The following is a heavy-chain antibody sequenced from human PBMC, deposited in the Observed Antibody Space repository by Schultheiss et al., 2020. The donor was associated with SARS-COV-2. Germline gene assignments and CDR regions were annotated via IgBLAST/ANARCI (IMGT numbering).Heavy chain of an antibody. J-gene: IGHJ3*02. D-gene: IGHD3-22*01. V-gene: IGHV4-39*07. CDR3: ARVNYYDSSDAFDI. CDR2: INYSGAT. Sequence: SETLSLTCTVSGGSISSTTYYWGWIRQPPGKGLEWIGSINYSGATSYNPSLKSRVTISVDTSKNQFSLKLSSVTAADTAVYYCARVNYYDSSDAFDIWGQGTMVTVSS. CDR1: GGSISSTTYY.